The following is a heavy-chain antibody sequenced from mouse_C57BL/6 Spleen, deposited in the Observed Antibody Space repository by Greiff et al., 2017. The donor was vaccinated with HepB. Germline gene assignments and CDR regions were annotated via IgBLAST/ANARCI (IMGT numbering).Heavy chain of an antibody. J-gene: IGHJ2*01. D-gene: IGHD3-2*02. CDR2: IDPANGNT. V-gene: IGHV14-3*01. CDR3: ARSPAQATGCDY. CDR1: GFNIKNTY. Sequence: EVKLVESVAELVRPGASVKLSCTASGFNIKNTYMHWVKQRPEQGLEWIGRIDPANGNTKYAPKFQGKATITAGTSSNTAYLQLSSLTSEDTAIYYCARSPAQATGCDYWGQGTTLTVSS.